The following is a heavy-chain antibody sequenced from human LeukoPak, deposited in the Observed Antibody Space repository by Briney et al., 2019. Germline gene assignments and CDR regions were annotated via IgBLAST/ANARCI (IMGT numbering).Heavy chain of an antibody. CDR1: GYTFTSYG. Sequence: ASVKVSCKASGYTFTSYGISWVRQAPGQGVEWMGWISAYNGNTNYAQKLQGRVTMTTDTSTSTAYMELRSLRSDDTAVYYCARDLWVGATFXVMSSGYWGRGTLVTVS. CDR2: ISAYNGNT. V-gene: IGHV1-18*01. D-gene: IGHD1-26*01. CDR3: ARDLWVGATFXVMSSGY. J-gene: IGHJ4*02.